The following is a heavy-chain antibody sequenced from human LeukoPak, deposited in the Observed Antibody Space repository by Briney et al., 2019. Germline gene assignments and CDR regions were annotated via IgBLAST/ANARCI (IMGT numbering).Heavy chain of an antibody. D-gene: IGHD5-18*01. V-gene: IGHV4-59*01. Sequence: SETLSPTCTVSGGSISSYYWSWIRQPPGKGLEWIGYIYYSGSTNYNPSLKSRVTISVDTSKNQFSLKLSSVTAADTAVYYCARALRAYTYSFYYWGQGTLVTVPS. CDR2: IYYSGST. CDR3: ARALRAYTYSFYY. CDR1: GGSISSYY. J-gene: IGHJ4*02.